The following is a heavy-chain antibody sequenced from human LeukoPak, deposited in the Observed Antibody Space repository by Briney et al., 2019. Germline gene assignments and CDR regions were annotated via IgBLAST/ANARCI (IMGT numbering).Heavy chain of an antibody. CDR3: ARQAGLFGIH. J-gene: IGHJ4*01. V-gene: IGHV3-48*03. Sequence: PGGSLRLSCAASGFTFSSYEMNWVRQAPGKGLEWISYISSSGRTIYYADSVKGRFTISRDNAKNSLFLQMNSLRAEDTAVYYLARQAGLFGIHWGQGTLVTGSS. D-gene: IGHD3-10*02. CDR1: GFTFSSYE. CDR2: ISSSGRTI.